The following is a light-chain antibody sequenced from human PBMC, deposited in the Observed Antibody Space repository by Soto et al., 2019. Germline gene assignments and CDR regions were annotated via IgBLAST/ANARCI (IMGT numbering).Light chain of an antibody. CDR2: DVS. CDR1: SSDIGGYNY. J-gene: IGLJ1*01. Sequence: QSALTQPASVSGSPGQSITISCTGTSSDIGGYNYVSWYQQHPGKAPKLMIYDVSNRPSGVSNRFSGSKSGNTASLTISGLQPEDEADYYCTSYTSSSTLFVFGPGTKLTVL. CDR3: TSYTSSSTLFV. V-gene: IGLV2-14*01.